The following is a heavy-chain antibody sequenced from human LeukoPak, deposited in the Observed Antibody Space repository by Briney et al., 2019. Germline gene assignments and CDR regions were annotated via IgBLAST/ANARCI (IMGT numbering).Heavy chain of an antibody. J-gene: IGHJ4*02. CDR1: GGSISSSNYY. V-gene: IGHV4-61*02. Sequence: SETLSLTCTVSGGSISSSNYYWSWIRQPAGKGLEWIGRIYTSGSTNYNPSLKSRVTISVDTSKNQFSLKLSSVTAADTAVYYCARGPYCSSTSCKGSFDYWGQGTLVTVSS. CDR3: ARGPYCSSTSCKGSFDY. CDR2: IYTSGST. D-gene: IGHD2-2*01.